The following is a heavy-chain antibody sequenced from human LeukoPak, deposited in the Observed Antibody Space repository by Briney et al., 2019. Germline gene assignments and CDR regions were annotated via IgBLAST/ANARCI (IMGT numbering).Heavy chain of an antibody. D-gene: IGHD2-2*01. Sequence: PSETLSLTCTVSNGDINNYYWSWVRQPPGKGLEWIGYIYYRGSTKYNPSLKSRVTISIDTSNDQVSLRLTSVTAADTAVYYCARSESGVQYFQHYFYIDDWGKGTTLTVSS. CDR1: NGDINNYY. V-gene: IGHV4-59*01. CDR3: ARSESGVQYFQHYFYIDD. CDR2: IYYRGST. J-gene: IGHJ6*03.